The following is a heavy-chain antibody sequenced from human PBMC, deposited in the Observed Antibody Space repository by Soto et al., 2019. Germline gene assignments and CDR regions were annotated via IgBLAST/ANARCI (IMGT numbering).Heavy chain of an antibody. Sequence: ASVKVCCKASGYTLTMYAMHWVRQAPGQRLEWMGWINSGNGDTIYSQKFQGRVTLTRDTSASTAYMALSSLRSEDTAVYYCARPGVAYDAFDIWGQGTMVTVSS. CDR1: GYTLTMYA. J-gene: IGHJ3*02. CDR2: INSGNGDT. CDR3: ARPGVAYDAFDI. V-gene: IGHV1-3*04. D-gene: IGHD3-3*01.